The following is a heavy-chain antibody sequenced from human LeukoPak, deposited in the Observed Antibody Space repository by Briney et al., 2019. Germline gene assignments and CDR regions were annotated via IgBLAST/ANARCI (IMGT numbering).Heavy chain of an antibody. D-gene: IGHD6-19*01. CDR2: INPNSGGT. CDR1: GYTFTGYY. Sequence: ASVKVSCKASGYTFTGYYMHWVRQAPGQGLEWMGWINPNSGGTNYAQKFQGRVTMTRDTSISTAYMELGRLRSDDTAVYYCARGSSGWGNWFDPWGQGTLVTVSS. CDR3: ARGSSGWGNWFDP. J-gene: IGHJ5*02. V-gene: IGHV1-2*02.